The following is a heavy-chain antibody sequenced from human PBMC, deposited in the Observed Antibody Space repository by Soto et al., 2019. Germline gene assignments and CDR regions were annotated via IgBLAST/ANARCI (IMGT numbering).Heavy chain of an antibody. CDR1: GFSIYTYD. CDR2: ISDGGST. V-gene: IGHV4-59*01. D-gene: IGHD2-2*01. CDR3: AGYCSSSIWQHQHSFVLEA. J-gene: IGHJ6*02. Sequence: AWTXSLTGNFSGFSIYTYDLDGIRHSPGKGRECIGYISDGGSTNYNPSLKSRVTISVDPSKKQASLKLTSASAPDTARHFCAGYCSSSIWQHQHSFVLEAWAQGTKVT.